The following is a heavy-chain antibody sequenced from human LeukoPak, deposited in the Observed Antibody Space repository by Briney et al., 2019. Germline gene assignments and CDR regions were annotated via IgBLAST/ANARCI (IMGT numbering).Heavy chain of an antibody. D-gene: IGHD3-22*01. V-gene: IGHV4-61*02. Sequence: SETLSLTCTVSGVSVSSGTYYWSWIRQSAGKGLEWIGRVHSTGRSNYNPSLKSRVTISVDTSKNQFSLKLSSVTAADTAVYYCAMDYYDSSGYRAENPHFNWGQGTLVTVSS. CDR1: GVSVSSGTYY. CDR2: VHSTGRS. CDR3: AMDYYDSSGYRAENPHFN. J-gene: IGHJ4*02.